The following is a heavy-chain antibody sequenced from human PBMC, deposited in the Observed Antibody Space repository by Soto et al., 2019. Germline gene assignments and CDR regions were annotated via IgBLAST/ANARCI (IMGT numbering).Heavy chain of an antibody. CDR2: IYYSGST. CDR3: ARVLNRWYPDC. J-gene: IGHJ4*02. V-gene: IGHV4-59*01. Sequence: SETLSLTCTASGGSISSYYWNWIRQPPGKGLEWIGYIYYSGSTNYNPSLKSRVTISVDTSKNQFSLKLISVTAADTVVYYCARVLNRWYPDCWGQVTLVTVS. D-gene: IGHD2-15*01. CDR1: GGSISSYY.